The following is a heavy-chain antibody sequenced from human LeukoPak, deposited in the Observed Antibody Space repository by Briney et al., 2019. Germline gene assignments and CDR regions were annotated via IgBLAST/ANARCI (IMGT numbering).Heavy chain of an antibody. V-gene: IGHV4-31*03. CDR1: GGSISSGGYY. D-gene: IGHD4-17*01. CDR2: IYYSGST. Sequence: PSQTLSLTCTVSGGSISSGGYYWSWIRQHPGKGLEWIGYIYYSGSTYYNPSLKSRVTISVDTSKNQFSLKLSSVTAADTAVYYCARGRENDYGDYEGLLDYWGQGTQVTVSS. J-gene: IGHJ4*02. CDR3: ARGRENDYGDYEGLLDY.